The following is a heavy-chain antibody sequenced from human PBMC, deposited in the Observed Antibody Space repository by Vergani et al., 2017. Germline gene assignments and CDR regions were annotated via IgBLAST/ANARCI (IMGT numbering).Heavy chain of an antibody. Sequence: VQLVESGGGLVKRGGSLRLSCAASGFTFSSYAMHWVRQAPGKGLEWVAVISYDGSNKYYADSVKGRFTISRDNSKNTLYLQMNSLRAEDTAVYYCARDPAPRRYYYYMDVWGKGTTVTVSS. V-gene: IGHV3-30-3*01. CDR2: ISYDGSNK. CDR1: GFTFSSYA. J-gene: IGHJ6*03. CDR3: ARDPAPRRYYYYMDV.